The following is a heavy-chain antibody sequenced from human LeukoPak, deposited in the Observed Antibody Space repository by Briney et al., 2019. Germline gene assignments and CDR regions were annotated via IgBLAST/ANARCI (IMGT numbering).Heavy chain of an antibody. CDR1: GGSLSSYY. V-gene: IGHV4-59*01. Sequence: SETLSLTCTVSGGSLSSYYWSWIRQPPGKGLEWIGYIHHSGSTNYNPSLNSRVTISLDTPKNQFSLKLNSVPAADTAVYYFAGGSSSLNWFDPWGQGTPVTVSS. D-gene: IGHD6-6*01. CDR2: IHHSGST. J-gene: IGHJ5*02. CDR3: AGGSSSLNWFDP.